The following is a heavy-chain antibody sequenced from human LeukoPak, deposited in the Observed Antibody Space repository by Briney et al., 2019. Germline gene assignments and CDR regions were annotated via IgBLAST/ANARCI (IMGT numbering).Heavy chain of an antibody. CDR1: GYTLTELS. Sequence: ASVKVSCKVSGYTLTELSMHWVRQAPGKGLEWMGGFDPEDGETIYAQKFQGRVTITADKSTSTAYMELSSLRSEDTAVYYCAREMVRGVIITPFDYWGQGTLVTVSS. V-gene: IGHV1-24*01. CDR2: FDPEDGET. D-gene: IGHD3-10*01. J-gene: IGHJ4*02. CDR3: AREMVRGVIITPFDY.